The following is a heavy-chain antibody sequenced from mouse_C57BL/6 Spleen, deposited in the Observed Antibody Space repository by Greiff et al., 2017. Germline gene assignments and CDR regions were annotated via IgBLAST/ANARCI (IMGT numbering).Heavy chain of an antibody. D-gene: IGHD2-2*01. V-gene: IGHV14-2*01. J-gene: IGHJ4*01. CDR3: ARGYGYDDAMDY. CDR2: IDPEDGET. Sequence: VQLQQSGAELVKPGASVKLSCTASGFNIKDYYMPWVKQRTEQGLEWIGRIDPEDGETKSAPKFQGKATITAATSSNTAYLQLSSLTSEDTAVYYCARGYGYDDAMDYWGQGTSVTVSS. CDR1: GFNIKDYY.